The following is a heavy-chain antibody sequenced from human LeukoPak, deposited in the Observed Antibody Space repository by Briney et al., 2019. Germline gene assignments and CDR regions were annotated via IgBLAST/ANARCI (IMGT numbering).Heavy chain of an antibody. CDR2: IYSSGST. J-gene: IGHJ6*03. Sequence: PSETLSLTCTVSGGSVSNYYWSWIRQPAGKGVEWVGRIYSSGSTEYNPSLNGRAPMSVDTSKNQFSLKLRSVTAADTAVYYCAREGRVNYGDYGYFHYYMDVWGKGTTVTISS. D-gene: IGHD4-17*01. CDR3: AREGRVNYGDYGYFHYYMDV. V-gene: IGHV4-4*07. CDR1: GGSVSNYY.